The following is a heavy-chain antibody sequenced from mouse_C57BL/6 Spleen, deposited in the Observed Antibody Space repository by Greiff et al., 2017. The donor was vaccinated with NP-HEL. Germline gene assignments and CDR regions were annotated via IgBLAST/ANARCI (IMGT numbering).Heavy chain of an antibody. D-gene: IGHD3-1*01. CDR3: SGGGTREVGPVPFDG. Sequence: EVQLVESGGGLVKPGGSLKLPCAASGFTFSDYGMHGVRQAPEKGLEWVAYISSGSSTIYYADTVKGRFTISRDNAKNTLFLQMTSRRSEDTAMYYYSGGGTREVGPVPFDGWGTGTTVTVSS. V-gene: IGHV5-17*01. J-gene: IGHJ1*03. CDR1: GFTFSDYG. CDR2: ISSGSSTI.